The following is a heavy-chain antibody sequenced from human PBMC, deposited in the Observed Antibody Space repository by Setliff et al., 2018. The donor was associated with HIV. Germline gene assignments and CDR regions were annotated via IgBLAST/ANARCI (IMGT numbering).Heavy chain of an antibody. V-gene: IGHV4-38-2*01. CDR2: VYNRGRSNTKYT. D-gene: IGHD1-26*01. CDR3: ATGWDTLLNP. J-gene: IGHJ5*02. Sequence: PSETLSLTCAASGYSISSGYYWGWIRQPPGKGLEWIGYVYNRGRSNTKYTKYNPSLRGRVTLSIDTSKSQFSLNLTSTTAADTAVYYCATGWDTLLNPWGQGTLVTVSS. CDR1: GYSISSGYY.